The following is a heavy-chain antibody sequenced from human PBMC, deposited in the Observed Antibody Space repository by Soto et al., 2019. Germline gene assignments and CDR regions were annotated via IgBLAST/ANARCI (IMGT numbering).Heavy chain of an antibody. D-gene: IGHD6-19*01. Sequence: PGASLKISCEASGYSYINYWIGWVRQMPGKGLEWMGVICPGDSDTRYIPSFQGQVTISADKAISTAYLQWSSLKASDTAMYFCGRYVDSAVADSDLDAFDFWGQGTMVTVSS. J-gene: IGHJ3*01. CDR1: GYSYINYW. CDR3: GRYVDSAVADSDLDAFDF. CDR2: ICPGDSDT. V-gene: IGHV5-51*01.